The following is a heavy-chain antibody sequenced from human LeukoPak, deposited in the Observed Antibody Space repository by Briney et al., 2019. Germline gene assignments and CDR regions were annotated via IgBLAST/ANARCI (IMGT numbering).Heavy chain of an antibody. CDR3: SRGWGTGNDLRPDY. Sequence: GGSLRLSCTSSGFTFREFAVSWFRQAPGKGLEWIGFIRSSIYGGTPKAAASVKGRFIFSRDDSKGVAYLRMNSLKTEDTAVYYCSRGWGTGNDLRPDYGGQGTLVTVSS. CDR2: IRSSIYGGTP. J-gene: IGHJ4*02. CDR1: GFTFREFA. D-gene: IGHD1-1*01. V-gene: IGHV3-49*03.